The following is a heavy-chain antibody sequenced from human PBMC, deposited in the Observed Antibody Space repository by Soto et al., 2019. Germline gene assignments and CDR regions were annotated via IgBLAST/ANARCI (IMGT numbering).Heavy chain of an antibody. D-gene: IGHD3-3*01. CDR1: GFAFNSYA. CDR2: SSYDGTKN. Sequence: VQLVESGGGVVQPERSLRLSCAGSGFAFNSYAMHWVRQAPGKGLEWVSVSSYDGTKNHYADSVKGRFTISRDNSKKTMFLQMNNLTTEDTAVYYCARSRHDFWSGYIDAWGQGTLVSVSS. J-gene: IGHJ5*02. V-gene: IGHV3-30-3*01. CDR3: ARSRHDFWSGYIDA.